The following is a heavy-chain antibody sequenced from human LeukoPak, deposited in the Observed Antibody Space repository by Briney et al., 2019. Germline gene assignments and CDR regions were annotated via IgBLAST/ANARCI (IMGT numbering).Heavy chain of an antibody. J-gene: IGHJ5*02. CDR3: ARSGFGSGISFDL. Sequence: ASVKVSCKASGYTFTSYDINWVRQAPGQGLEWMGWMNPNSGDTGYPQKFQGRVTMTRDTSITTAYMELSSLRSEDTAVYYCARSGFGSGISFDLWGQGTLVTVSS. D-gene: IGHD3-10*01. CDR2: MNPNSGDT. CDR1: GYTFTSYD. V-gene: IGHV1-8*01.